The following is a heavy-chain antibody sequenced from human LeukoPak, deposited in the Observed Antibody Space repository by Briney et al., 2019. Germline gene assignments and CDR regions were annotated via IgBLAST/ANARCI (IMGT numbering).Heavy chain of an antibody. Sequence: GGSLRLSCAASGFTFSSYSMNWVRQAPGKGLEWVAVISYDGSNKYYADSVKGRFTISRDNSKNTLYLQMNSLRAEDTAVYYCARGAGMTKGGGGAFDIRGQGTMVTVSS. CDR2: ISYDGSNK. D-gene: IGHD3-16*01. V-gene: IGHV3-30*03. CDR1: GFTFSSYS. J-gene: IGHJ3*02. CDR3: ARGAGMTKGGGGAFDI.